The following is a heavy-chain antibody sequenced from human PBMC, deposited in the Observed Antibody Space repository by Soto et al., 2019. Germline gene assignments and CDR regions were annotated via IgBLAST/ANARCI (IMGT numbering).Heavy chain of an antibody. D-gene: IGHD2-21*01. CDR1: GFTFSIYA. Sequence: QVQLVESGGGVVQPGRSLRLSCAASGFTFSIYAMHWVRQAPGRGLEWVAVISYDGSTKYYADSVKGRFTISRDNSKNTAYLQKNSLRAEDSAVYYFAREYSDGWFDPWGQGTPVTVSS. V-gene: IGHV3-30-3*01. CDR3: AREYSDGWFDP. CDR2: ISYDGSTK. J-gene: IGHJ5*02.